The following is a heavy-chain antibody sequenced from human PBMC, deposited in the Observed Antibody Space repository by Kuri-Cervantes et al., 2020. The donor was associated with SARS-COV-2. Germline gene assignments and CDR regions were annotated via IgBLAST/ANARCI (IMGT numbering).Heavy chain of an antibody. Sequence: GSLRLSCTVSGGSISSYYWSWIRQPAGKGLEWIGRIYTSGSTNYNPSLKSRVTMSVDTSKNQFSLKLSSVTAADTAVYYCARATGLEVVVVIAIPSILNAFDIWGQGTMVTVSS. D-gene: IGHD2-21*01. CDR3: ARATGLEVVVVIAIPSILNAFDI. V-gene: IGHV4-4*07. J-gene: IGHJ3*02. CDR1: GGSISSYY. CDR2: IYTSGST.